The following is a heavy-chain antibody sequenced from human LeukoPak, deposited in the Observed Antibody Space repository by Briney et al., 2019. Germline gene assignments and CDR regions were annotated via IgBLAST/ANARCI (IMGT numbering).Heavy chain of an antibody. D-gene: IGHD4-23*01. J-gene: IGHJ4*02. CDR3: ATHLTYHGGNSD. CDR1: GCTFTDYY. CDR2: VDPEDGET. V-gene: IGHV1-69-2*01. Sequence: ASVKISCKVSGCTFTDYYMHWVQQAPGKGLEWMGLVDPEDGETIYAEKFQGRVTITADTSTDTAYMELSSLRSEDTAVYYCATHLTYHGGNSDWGQGTLVTVSS.